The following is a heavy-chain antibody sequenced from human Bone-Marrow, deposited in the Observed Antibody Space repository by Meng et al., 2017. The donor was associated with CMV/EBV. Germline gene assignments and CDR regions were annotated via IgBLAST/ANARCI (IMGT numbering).Heavy chain of an antibody. CDR3: ARNSPREGIDY. V-gene: IGHV4-39*01. J-gene: IGHJ4*02. CDR1: GGSVSSGSYY. Sequence: GSLRLSCTVSGGSVSSGSYYWGWIRQPPGKGLEWIGSIYYSGSTYYNPSLKSRVTISVDTSKNQFSLKLSSVTAADTAVYYCARNSPREGIDYWGQGTLVTVSS. CDR2: IYYSGST. D-gene: IGHD1-26*01.